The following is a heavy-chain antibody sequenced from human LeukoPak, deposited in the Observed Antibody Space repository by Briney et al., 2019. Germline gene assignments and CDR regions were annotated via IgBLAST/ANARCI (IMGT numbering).Heavy chain of an antibody. V-gene: IGHV1-24*01. CDR3: ATDSSGSYFNWFDP. CDR1: GYTLTELS. J-gene: IGHJ5*02. CDR2: FDPEDGET. Sequence: GASVKVSCKVSGYTLTELSMHWVRQAPGKGLEWMGGFDPEDGETIYAQKFQGRVTMTEDTSTDTAYMELSSLRSEDTAVYYCATDSSGSYFNWFDPWRQGTLVTVSS. D-gene: IGHD1-26*01.